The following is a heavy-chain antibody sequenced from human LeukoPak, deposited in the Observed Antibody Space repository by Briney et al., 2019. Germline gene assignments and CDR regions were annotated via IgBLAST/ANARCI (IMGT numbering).Heavy chain of an antibody. Sequence: GASVKVSCKASGYTFTGYYMHWVRQAPGQGLEWMGWINPNSGGTNYAQKFQGRVTMTRDTSISTAYMELSRLRSDDTAVYYCARDPHYYDSSGYSFDIWGQGTMVTASS. CDR3: ARDPHYYDSSGYSFDI. CDR1: GYTFTGYY. J-gene: IGHJ3*02. V-gene: IGHV1-2*02. D-gene: IGHD3-22*01. CDR2: INPNSGGT.